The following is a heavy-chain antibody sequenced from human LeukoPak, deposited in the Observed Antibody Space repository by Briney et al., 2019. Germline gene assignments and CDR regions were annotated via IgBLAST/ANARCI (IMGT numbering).Heavy chain of an antibody. J-gene: IGHJ6*02. CDR3: ARDLYYDFWSGYYQYYYGMDV. D-gene: IGHD3-3*01. CDR1: GFTFSSYA. CDR2: ISGSGGST. Sequence: GGSLRLSCAASGFTFSSYAMSWVRQAPGKGLEWVSAISGSGGSTYYADSVKGRFTISRDNAKNSLYLQMNSLRAEDTAVYYCARDLYYDFWSGYYQYYYGMDVWGQGTTVTVSS. V-gene: IGHV3-23*01.